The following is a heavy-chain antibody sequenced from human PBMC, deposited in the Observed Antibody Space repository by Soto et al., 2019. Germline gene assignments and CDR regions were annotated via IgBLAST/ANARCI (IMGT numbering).Heavy chain of an antibody. D-gene: IGHD3-22*01. J-gene: IGHJ4*02. CDR3: ARGYDDSSGYSDY. CDR2: IYSGGTT. V-gene: IGHV3-53*02. CDR1: GFTVSSNY. Sequence: EVQLVETGGGLIQPGGSLRLSCAASGFTVSSNYMNWVRQAPGKGLEWVSVIYSGGTTYYADSVKGRFTISRDNSKNTLYLQMNSLRAEDTAVYYCARGYDDSSGYSDYWGQGTLVTVSS.